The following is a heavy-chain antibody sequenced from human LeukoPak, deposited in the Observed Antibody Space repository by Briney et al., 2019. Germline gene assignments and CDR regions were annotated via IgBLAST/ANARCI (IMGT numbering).Heavy chain of an antibody. V-gene: IGHV1-18*01. CDR1: GYTFNTYG. CDR2: VSAYNGDT. CDR3: ARDRPVVVVAATVDLDH. D-gene: IGHD2-15*01. J-gene: IGHJ4*02. Sequence: GASVKVSCKTSGYTFNTYGLSWVRQAPGQGLEWMGWVSAYNGDTKFAQNVQGRLAMTTDTSTSTAYMELRSLRSDDTAVYYCARDRPVVVVAATVDLDHWGQGTLVTVSS.